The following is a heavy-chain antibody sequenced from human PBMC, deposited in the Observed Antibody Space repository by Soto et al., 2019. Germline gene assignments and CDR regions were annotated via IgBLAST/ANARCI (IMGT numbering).Heavy chain of an antibody. J-gene: IGHJ4*02. CDR2: IYYGENT. CDR3: ARVDTERGIDY. Sequence: PSETLSLTCTVSGASISTVDYYWSWIRQSPEKGLEWIGYIYYGENTYYNPSLKSRVTISVDTSKNLFSLKLSSVTAADTAVYYCARVDTERGIDYWGQGTLVTVSS. CDR1: GASISTVDYY. D-gene: IGHD5-18*01. V-gene: IGHV4-30-4*01.